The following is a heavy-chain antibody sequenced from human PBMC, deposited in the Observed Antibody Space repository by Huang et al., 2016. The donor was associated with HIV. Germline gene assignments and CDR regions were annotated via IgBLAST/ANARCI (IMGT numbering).Heavy chain of an antibody. CDR3: ATLPPVNYGRSGGRVRDY. J-gene: IGHJ4*02. V-gene: IGHV1-8*01. Sequence: QVQLVQSGAEVKKPGASVKVSCKASGYTFSNYDINWVRQAPGQVLEWMGWMNPNSGNTGYARKFQGRVTMTRSTSISTAYMELSRLRFEDTAVYYCATLPPVNYGRSGGRVRDYWGQGSLVTVSS. CDR2: MNPNSGNT. CDR1: GYTFSNYD. D-gene: IGHD2-15*01.